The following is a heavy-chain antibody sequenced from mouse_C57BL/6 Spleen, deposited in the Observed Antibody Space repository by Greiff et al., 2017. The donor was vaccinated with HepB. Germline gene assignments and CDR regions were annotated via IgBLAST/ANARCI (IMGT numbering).Heavy chain of an antibody. V-gene: IGHV1-54*01. Sequence: VQLQQSGAELVRPGTSVKVSCKASGYAFTNYLIEWVKQRPGQGLEWIGVINPGSGGTNYNEKFKGKATLTADKSSSTAYMQLSSLTSEDSAVYFCARSSTMVTTGFAYWGQGTLVTVSA. CDR2: INPGSGGT. CDR3: ARSSTMVTTGFAY. D-gene: IGHD2-2*01. J-gene: IGHJ3*01. CDR1: GYAFTNYL.